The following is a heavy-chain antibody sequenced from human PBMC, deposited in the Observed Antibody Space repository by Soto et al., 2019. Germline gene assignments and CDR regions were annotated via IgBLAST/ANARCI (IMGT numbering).Heavy chain of an antibody. Sequence: SETLSLTCAVSGGSISSGGYSWSWIRQPPGKGLEWIGYIYHSGSTYYNPSLKSRVTISVDRSKNQFSRKLSSVTAADTAVYYWARGGDYKFDYSYYYGMDVWGQGTTVTVSS. CDR2: IYHSGST. V-gene: IGHV4-30-2*01. J-gene: IGHJ6*02. D-gene: IGHD4-17*01. CDR3: ARGGDYKFDYSYYYGMDV. CDR1: GGSISSGGYS.